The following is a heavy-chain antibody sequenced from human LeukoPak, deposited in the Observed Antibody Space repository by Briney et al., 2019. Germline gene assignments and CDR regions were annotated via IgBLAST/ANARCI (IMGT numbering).Heavy chain of an antibody. J-gene: IGHJ6*04. CDR2: MSHNRGT. V-gene: IGHV4-38-2*01. CDR1: GYSISSGYY. CDR3: ASYYASGVSAYNYYGMDV. D-gene: IGHD3-10*01. Sequence: SETLSLTCAVSGYSISSGYYWGWIRQPRGKGLEWIGSMSHNRGTYYNPSLKSRVTISMDMSKNQFSLRLSSVTAADTAVYYCASYYASGVSAYNYYGMDVWGKGTTVTVSS.